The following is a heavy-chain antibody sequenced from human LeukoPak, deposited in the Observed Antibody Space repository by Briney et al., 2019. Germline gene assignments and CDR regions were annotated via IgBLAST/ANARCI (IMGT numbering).Heavy chain of an antibody. D-gene: IGHD3-22*01. V-gene: IGHV4-38-2*02. CDR1: GYSISRGYY. J-gene: IGHJ5*02. CDR2: IYYSGST. Sequence: PSETLSLTCTVSGYSISRGYYWGWIRQPPGKGLEWIGSIYYSGSTYYNPSLKSRVTISVDTSKNQFSLKLSSVTAADTAVYYCASQIGIVAPVDPWGQGTLVTVSS. CDR3: ASQIGIVAPVDP.